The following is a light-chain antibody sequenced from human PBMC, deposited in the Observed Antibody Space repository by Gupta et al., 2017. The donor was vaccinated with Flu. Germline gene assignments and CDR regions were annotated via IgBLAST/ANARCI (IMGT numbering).Light chain of an antibody. CDR3: QGGIR. Sequence: MTQSPATLSASPGERATLSCRASQSVSRRLAGDQQKPGQAPRLLIHGGAPRATGIKDRFSGSGSGTEFTLTISSMQSEDFAGYDGQGGIRFGQGTRLEIK. CDR1: QSVSRR. CDR2: GGA. V-gene: IGKV3-15*01. J-gene: IGKJ5*01.